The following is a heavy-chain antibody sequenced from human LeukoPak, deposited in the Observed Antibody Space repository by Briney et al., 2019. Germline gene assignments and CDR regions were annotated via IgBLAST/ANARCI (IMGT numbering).Heavy chain of an antibody. D-gene: IGHD2-21*01. CDR2: ISGSGDST. CDR1: GFSFNSYI. V-gene: IGHV3-23*01. J-gene: IGHJ3*02. CDR3: AKDSWSFHDAFDI. Sequence: GSLRLFCAASGFSFNSYIMSWVRQAPGKGLEWVSSISGSGDSTYYADSVKGRFTISRDNSKNTLYLQMNSLRAEDTALYYCAKDSWSFHDAFDIWGQGTMVTVSS.